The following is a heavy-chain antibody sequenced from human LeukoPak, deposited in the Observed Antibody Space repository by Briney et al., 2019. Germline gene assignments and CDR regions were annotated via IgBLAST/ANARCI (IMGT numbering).Heavy chain of an antibody. CDR3: AREYCSGGSCYPNWFDP. Sequence: SVKVSCKASGGTFSSYAISWVRQAPGQGLEWMGGIIPIFGTANYAQKFQGRVTITADESTSTAYMELSSLRSEDTAVYYCAREYCSGGSCYPNWFDPWGQGTLVTVSS. CDR2: IIPIFGTA. V-gene: IGHV1-69*13. J-gene: IGHJ5*02. CDR1: GGTFSSYA. D-gene: IGHD2-15*01.